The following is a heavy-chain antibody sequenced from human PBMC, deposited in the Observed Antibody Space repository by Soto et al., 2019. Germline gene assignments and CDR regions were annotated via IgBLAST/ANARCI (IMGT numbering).Heavy chain of an antibody. CDR3: ARDRGSDDPIDY. V-gene: IGHV3-33*01. CDR1: GFTFSNYG. CDR2: VWHDGKTK. Sequence: QVQLVESGGGVVQPERSLRLSCAASGFTFSNYGMHWVRQAPGKGLAWVAVVWHDGKTKYYADSVEGRFTISRDNSRNTLFLQMNSLRAEDTAVYHCARDRGSDDPIDYWGQGTLVTVSS. D-gene: IGHD3-10*01. J-gene: IGHJ4*02.